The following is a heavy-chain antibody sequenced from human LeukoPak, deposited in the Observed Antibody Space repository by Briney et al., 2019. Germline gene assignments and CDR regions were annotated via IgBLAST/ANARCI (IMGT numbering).Heavy chain of an antibody. Sequence: PGGSLRLSCAASGFTFNSYSMNWVRQAPGKGLEWVSSISSSSSYIYYADSVKGRFTISRDNAKNSLYLQMNSLRAEDTAVYYCARDSEAKLDVVWFYRWFDPWGQGTLVTVTS. D-gene: IGHD2-21*01. V-gene: IGHV3-21*01. CDR3: ARDSEAKLDVVWFYRWFDP. CDR2: ISSSSSYI. CDR1: GFTFNSYS. J-gene: IGHJ5*02.